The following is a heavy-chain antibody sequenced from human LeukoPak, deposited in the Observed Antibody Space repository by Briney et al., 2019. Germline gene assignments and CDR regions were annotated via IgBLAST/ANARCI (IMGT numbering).Heavy chain of an antibody. Sequence: SETLSLTCTVSGGSISSYYWSWIRQPAGRGLEWIGRIYSTGSTNYNPSLKSRVVISIDKSKNQFSLNLSSVTAADTAVYYCARDLVGVVAGSPYWYFDLWGRGTLVSVSS. CDR1: GGSISSYY. D-gene: IGHD6-19*01. CDR3: ARDLVGVVAGSPYWYFDL. V-gene: IGHV4-4*07. J-gene: IGHJ2*01. CDR2: IYSTGST.